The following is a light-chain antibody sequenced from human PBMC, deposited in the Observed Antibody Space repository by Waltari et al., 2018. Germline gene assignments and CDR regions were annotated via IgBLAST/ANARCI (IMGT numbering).Light chain of an antibody. CDR1: QSISRY. J-gene: IGKJ1*01. Sequence: IMLTQSPGTLSLSPGERATLSCRASQSISRYLAWYQQKPGQAPRLRIYGASTRATGLPDRFSGSGSGTDFSLTISGLEPEDSAVYYCQHHFRLPATFGQGTKVEIK. V-gene: IGKV3-20*01. CDR3: QHHFRLPAT. CDR2: GAS.